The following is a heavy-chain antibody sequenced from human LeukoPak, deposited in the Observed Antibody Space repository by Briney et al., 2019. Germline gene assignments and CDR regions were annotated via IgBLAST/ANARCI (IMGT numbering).Heavy chain of an antibody. J-gene: IGHJ4*02. V-gene: IGHV3-33*01. D-gene: IGHD3-22*01. CDR3: TRDGKYYYDSSLGFGY. CDR2: IWYDGSNK. Sequence: GGSLRLSCAASGFTFSSYGMHWVRQAPGKGLEWVAVIWYDGSNKYYADSVKGRFTISRDNSKNTLYLQMNSLRAEDTAVYYCTRDGKYYYDSSLGFGYWGQGTLVTVSS. CDR1: GFTFSSYG.